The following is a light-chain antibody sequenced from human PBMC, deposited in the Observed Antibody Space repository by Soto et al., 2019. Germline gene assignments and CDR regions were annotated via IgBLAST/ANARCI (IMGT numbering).Light chain of an antibody. CDR2: GAS. J-gene: IGKJ2*01. Sequence: EIVLTQSPGTLSLSPGERATLSCRASQSVSSSYLAWYQQKPGQAPRLLIYGASSRATGIPDRFSGSGSGTDFTLTISRLEPEDVAVYYCQQYGSSPPYTFGQGPKLEIK. CDR3: QQYGSSPPYT. V-gene: IGKV3-20*01. CDR1: QSVSSSY.